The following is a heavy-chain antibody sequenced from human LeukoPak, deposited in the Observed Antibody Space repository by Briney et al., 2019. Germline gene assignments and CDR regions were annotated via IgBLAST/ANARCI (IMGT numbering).Heavy chain of an antibody. J-gene: IGHJ4*02. D-gene: IGHD3-10*01. CDR1: GGSISSYY. CDR2: IYYSGST. Sequence: SETLSLTCTVAGGSISSYYWSWIRQPPGKGLEWIGYIYYSGSTNYNPSLKSRVTISVDTSKNQFSLKLSSVTAADTAVYYCARVGTYGSGSYLSWLDYWGQGTLVTVSS. V-gene: IGHV4-59*01. CDR3: ARVGTYGSGSYLSWLDY.